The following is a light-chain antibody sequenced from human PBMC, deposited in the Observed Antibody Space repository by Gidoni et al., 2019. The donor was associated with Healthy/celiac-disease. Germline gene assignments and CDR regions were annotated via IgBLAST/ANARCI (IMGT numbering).Light chain of an antibody. CDR2: DVS. Sequence: EIVLTQSPATLSLSPGERATLSCRASQSVSSYLAWYQQKPGQAPRLLIYDVSNRATGIPARFSGSGSGTDFTLTISSLEPEDFAVYYCQKRSNFTFGQGTRLEIK. V-gene: IGKV3-11*01. CDR3: QKRSNFT. J-gene: IGKJ5*01. CDR1: QSVSSY.